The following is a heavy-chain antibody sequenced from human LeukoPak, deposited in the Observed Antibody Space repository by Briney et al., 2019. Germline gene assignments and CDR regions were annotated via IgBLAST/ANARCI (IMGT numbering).Heavy chain of an antibody. D-gene: IGHD3-9*01. J-gene: IGHJ4*02. Sequence: GGSLRLSCAASGFTFSTFAMIWVRQPPGKGLEWVSSIFPSGGEIHYADSVRGRFTISRDNSKSTLSLQMNSLRAEDTAIYYCAKVGELRYFEWSPDYWGQGTLLTVSS. V-gene: IGHV3-23*01. CDR1: GFTFSTFA. CDR3: AKVGELRYFEWSPDY. CDR2: IFPSGGEI.